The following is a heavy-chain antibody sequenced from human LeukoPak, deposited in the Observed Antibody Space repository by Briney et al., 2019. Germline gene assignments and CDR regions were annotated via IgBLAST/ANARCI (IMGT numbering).Heavy chain of an antibody. CDR3: ARGTPWAGGLDP. D-gene: IGHD1-26*01. Sequence: GASVRVSCKASGYTFTSYYMHWVRQAPGQGLEWMGMINPSGGSTSYAQKFQGRVTMTRDTSTSTVYMELSSLRSEDTAVYYCARGTPWAGGLDPWGQGTLVTVSS. J-gene: IGHJ5*02. CDR2: INPSGGST. CDR1: GYTFTSYY. V-gene: IGHV1-46*01.